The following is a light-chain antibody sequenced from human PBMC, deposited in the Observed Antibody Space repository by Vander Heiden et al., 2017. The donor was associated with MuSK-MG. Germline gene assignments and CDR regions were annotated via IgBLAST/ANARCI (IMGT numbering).Light chain of an antibody. CDR1: SLRTYS. V-gene: IGLV3-19*01. Sequence: SSALTQDPAVSVALGQTVTITCQGDSLRTYSASWYRQKPGQAPVLLLYARNTRGAGIPDRFSGSAKGTTSSLTITAAQAEDEADYYCNSRDSSGNFLRFGGGTRLTVL. CDR2: ARN. J-gene: IGLJ3*02. CDR3: NSRDSSGNFLR.